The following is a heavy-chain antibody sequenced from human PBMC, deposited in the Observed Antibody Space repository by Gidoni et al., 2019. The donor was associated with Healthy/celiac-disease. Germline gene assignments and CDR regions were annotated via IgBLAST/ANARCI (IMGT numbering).Heavy chain of an antibody. CDR1: GYNFTSYA. J-gene: IGHJ4*02. CDR3: ARADYYDSSGYSLPSDY. CDR2: INAGNGNT. Sequence: QVQLVQSGAEVTKPGASVKVSCKASGYNFTSYAMHWVRQAPGQRLEWMGWINAGNGNTKYSQKFQGRVTITRDTSASTAYMELSSLRSEDTAVYYCARADYYDSSGYSLPSDYWGQGTLVTVSS. D-gene: IGHD3-22*01. V-gene: IGHV1-3*01.